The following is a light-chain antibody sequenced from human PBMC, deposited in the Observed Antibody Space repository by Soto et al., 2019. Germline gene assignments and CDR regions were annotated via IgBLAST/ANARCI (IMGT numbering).Light chain of an antibody. V-gene: IGKV1-9*01. Sequence: IQLTQSPSSLSASVGDRVTITCRASLGVARYLAWYQQRPGTAPKLLIYAASTLQSGVPSRFSGSGSGTDFTLTISSLQNEDFATYDCQHHNSYTRTFCHGTKVDIK. J-gene: IGKJ1*01. CDR2: AAS. CDR1: LGVARY. CDR3: QHHNSYTRT.